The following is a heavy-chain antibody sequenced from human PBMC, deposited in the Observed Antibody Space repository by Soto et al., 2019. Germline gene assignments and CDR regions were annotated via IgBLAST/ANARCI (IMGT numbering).Heavy chain of an antibody. Sequence: ASVKVSCKASGYTFTSCGISWVRQAPGQGLEWMGWISAYNGNTNYAQKLQGRVTMTTDTSTSTAYMELRSLRSDDTAVYYCARAFNYYGSGSFRRYGMDVWGQGTTVTVSS. CDR1: GYTFTSCG. V-gene: IGHV1-18*01. CDR2: ISAYNGNT. CDR3: ARAFNYYGSGSFRRYGMDV. J-gene: IGHJ6*02. D-gene: IGHD3-10*01.